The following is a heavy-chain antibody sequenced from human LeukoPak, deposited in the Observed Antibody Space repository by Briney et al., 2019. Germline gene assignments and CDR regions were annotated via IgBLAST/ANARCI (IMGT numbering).Heavy chain of an antibody. J-gene: IGHJ4*02. V-gene: IGHV1-69*04. D-gene: IGHD2-15*01. Sequence: GASVTVSCKASGGTFSSYAISWVRQAPGQGLEWMGRIIPIFGIANYAQKFQGRVTTTADKSTSTAYMELSSLRSEDTAVYYCANYPALDCSGGSCYYFDYCGQGTLVTVSS. CDR2: IIPIFGIA. CDR1: GGTFSSYA. CDR3: ANYPALDCSGGSCYYFDY.